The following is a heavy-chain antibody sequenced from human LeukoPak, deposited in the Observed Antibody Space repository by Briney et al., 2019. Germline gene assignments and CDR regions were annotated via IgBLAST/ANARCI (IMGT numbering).Heavy chain of an antibody. CDR1: GYTFTNYG. V-gene: IGHV1-18*01. J-gene: IGHJ4*02. Sequence: GASVKVSCKASGYTFTNYGVSWVRQAPGQWLEYMGWISAYNGNTNYAQKLQGRVTMTTDTSTSTAYMELRSLTSDDTAVYYCARDRSGYPPRIDYWGQGTLVTVSS. CDR3: ARDRSGYPPRIDY. D-gene: IGHD3-3*01. CDR2: ISAYNGNT.